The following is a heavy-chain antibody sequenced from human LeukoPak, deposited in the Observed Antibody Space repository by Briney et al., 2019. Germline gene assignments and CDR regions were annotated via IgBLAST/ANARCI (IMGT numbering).Heavy chain of an antibody. D-gene: IGHD1-26*01. CDR3: ARDQGGTYMNWFDP. CDR1: GFTFSSQW. J-gene: IGHJ5*02. V-gene: IGHV4-4*02. Sequence: GSLRLSCAASGFTFSSQWMGWVRQAPGKGLEWIGEINHSGSTNYNPSLKSRLTMSVDTSKNQFSLKMTSVTAADTAFYYCARDQGGTYMNWFDPWGQGTLVTVSS. CDR2: INHSGST.